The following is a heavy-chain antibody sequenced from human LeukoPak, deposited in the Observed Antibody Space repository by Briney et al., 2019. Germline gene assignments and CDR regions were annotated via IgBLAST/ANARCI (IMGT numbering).Heavy chain of an antibody. Sequence: PSETLSRTCTVSGGSGSSGSYYWSWIRQPPGKGLEWIGYIYYSGSTNYNPSLKSRVTISVDTSKNQFSLKLSSVTAADTAVYYCARGGIDYDFWSGYYNGDYYYYGMDVWGQGTTVTVSS. CDR2: IYYSGST. J-gene: IGHJ6*02. CDR1: GGSGSSGSYY. V-gene: IGHV4-61*01. CDR3: ARGGIDYDFWSGYYNGDYYYYGMDV. D-gene: IGHD3-3*01.